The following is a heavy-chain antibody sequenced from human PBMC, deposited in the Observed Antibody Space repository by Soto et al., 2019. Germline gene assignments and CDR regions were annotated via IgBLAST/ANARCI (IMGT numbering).Heavy chain of an antibody. CDR3: ARDGSKWLKYGYFDL. D-gene: IGHD5-12*01. CDR2: ISESSSHI. V-gene: IGHV3-21*01. Sequence: EVQLVESGGGLVKPGGSLRLSCAASGFTFSTYCMNWVRQAPGRGLEWVSYISESSSHIYYGDSVRGRFIISRDNAKNSVYLQMNSLRAEDTAVYYCARDGSKWLKYGYFDLWGRCTLVTVSS. J-gene: IGHJ2*01. CDR1: GFTFSTYC.